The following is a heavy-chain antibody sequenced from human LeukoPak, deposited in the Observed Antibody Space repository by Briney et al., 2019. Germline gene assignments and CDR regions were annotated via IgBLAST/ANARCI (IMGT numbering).Heavy chain of an antibody. V-gene: IGHV3-30-3*01. CDR3: ARDRLGYDILTGSPYGMDV. J-gene: IGHJ6*02. CDR2: ISYDGSNK. D-gene: IGHD3-9*01. Sequence: GGSLRLSCAASGFTFGSYAMHWVRQAPGKGLEWVAVISYDGSNKYYADSVKGRFTISRDNSKNTLYLQMNSLRAEDTAVYYCARDRLGYDILTGSPYGMDVWGQGTTVTVSS. CDR1: GFTFGSYA.